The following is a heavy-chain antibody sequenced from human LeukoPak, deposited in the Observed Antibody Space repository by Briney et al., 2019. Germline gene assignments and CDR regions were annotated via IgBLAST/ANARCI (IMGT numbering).Heavy chain of an antibody. Sequence: PSETLSLTCTVSGGSISSYYWSWIRQPPGKGLEWIGYIYYSGSTNYNPSLQSRVTISVDTSKNQFSLRLRAVTAADTAVYYCASDDYGDPRTDYWGQGTLVTVSS. J-gene: IGHJ4*02. V-gene: IGHV4-59*12. D-gene: IGHD4-17*01. CDR1: GGSISSYY. CDR3: ASDDYGDPRTDY. CDR2: IYYSGST.